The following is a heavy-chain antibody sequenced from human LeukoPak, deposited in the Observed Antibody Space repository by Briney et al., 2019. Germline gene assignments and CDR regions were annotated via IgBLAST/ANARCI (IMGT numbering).Heavy chain of an antibody. J-gene: IGHJ5*02. V-gene: IGHV1-24*01. CDR2: FDPEDGET. Sequence: ASVKVSCKASGYTFTSYGISWVRQAPGQGLEWMGGFDPEDGETIYAQKFQGRVTMTEDTSTDTAYMELSSLRSEDTAVYYCATVPPRSSDYYDSSGYYVTGWFDPWGQGTLVTVSS. D-gene: IGHD3-22*01. CDR1: GYTFTSYG. CDR3: ATVPPRSSDYYDSSGYYVTGWFDP.